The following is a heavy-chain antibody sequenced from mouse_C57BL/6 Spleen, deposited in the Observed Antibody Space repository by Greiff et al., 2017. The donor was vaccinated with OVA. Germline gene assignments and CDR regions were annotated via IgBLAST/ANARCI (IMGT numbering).Heavy chain of an antibody. J-gene: IGHJ4*01. CDR3: AREGEGYAMDY. Sequence: VKLQESGAELARPGASVKMSCKASGYTFTSYTMHWVKQRPGQGLEWIGYINPSSGYTKYNQKFKDKATLTADKSSSTAYMQLSSLTSEDSAVYYCAREGEGYAMDYWGQGTSVTVSS. CDR1: GYTFTSYT. V-gene: IGHV1-4*01. CDR2: INPSSGYT.